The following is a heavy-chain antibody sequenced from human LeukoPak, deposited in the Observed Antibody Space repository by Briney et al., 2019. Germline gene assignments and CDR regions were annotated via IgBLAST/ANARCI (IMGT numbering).Heavy chain of an antibody. Sequence: SETLPLTCTVWGGHKIRHYLSSIRQPPGKGLEWIGYFSYSESTNYNPSLKSRVTISADTSKNRFSLKLSSVTAADTAVYYCARLKYNYGAFDYWGQATLVTVSS. V-gene: IGHV4-59*08. CDR3: ARLKYNYGAFDY. J-gene: IGHJ4*02. CDR2: FSYSEST. D-gene: IGHD5-18*01. CDR1: GGHKIRHY.